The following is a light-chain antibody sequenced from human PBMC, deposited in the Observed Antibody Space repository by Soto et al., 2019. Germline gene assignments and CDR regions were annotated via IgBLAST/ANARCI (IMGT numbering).Light chain of an antibody. V-gene: IGKV1-5*01. CDR3: QQHQSYWS. Sequence: DIQMTQSPSTLSGSVGDRVTITGRASQTISSWLAWYQQKPGKAPKLLIHDASSLQSGVPSRFSGSGSGTEFTLTISSLQPDDFATYYCQQHQSYWSFGQGTKVDNK. CDR2: DAS. CDR1: QTISSW. J-gene: IGKJ1*01.